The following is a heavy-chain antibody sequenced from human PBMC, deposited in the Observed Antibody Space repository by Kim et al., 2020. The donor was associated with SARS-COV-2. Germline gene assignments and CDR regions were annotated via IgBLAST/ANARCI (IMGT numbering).Heavy chain of an antibody. CDR1: GFTFSDYA. CDR2: ISGSGFST. V-gene: IGHV3-23*01. CDR3: VKDRRSEHSYGYYFDN. Sequence: GGSLRLSCTVSGFTFSDYAMSWVRQAPRKGPEWVSGISGSGFSTHTADSVKGRFTISRDNSKNTLYLEMVSLRVEDTAVYYCVKDRRSEHSYGYYFDNWGQGNWVIVSS. D-gene: IGHD5-18*01. J-gene: IGHJ4*02.